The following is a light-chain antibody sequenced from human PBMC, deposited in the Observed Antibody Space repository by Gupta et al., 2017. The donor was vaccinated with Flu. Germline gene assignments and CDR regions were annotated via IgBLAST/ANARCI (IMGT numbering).Light chain of an antibody. CDR1: SSDIGTYDL. J-gene: IGLJ1*01. Sequence: QSALTQPASVSGSLGQPVTISCNGTSSDIGTYDLVSWYRRHPGRVPKLMIYEATKRPPSVSDRFSGSKSGNTASLRISGLQAEDEAEYYCSSYAGSATLIFGTGT. CDR3: SSYAGSATLI. CDR2: EAT. V-gene: IGLV2-23*01.